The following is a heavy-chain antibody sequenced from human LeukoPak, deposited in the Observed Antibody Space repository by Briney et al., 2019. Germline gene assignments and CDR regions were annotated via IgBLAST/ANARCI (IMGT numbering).Heavy chain of an antibody. CDR1: GFTFSSSA. D-gene: IGHD6-13*01. Sequence: GGSLRLSCAASGFTFSSSAMCWVRQAPGKGLEWVSTISDSAGSTYYADSVKGRFTVSRDNSKNTLYLQMNSLRAEDTAVYYCAKPPGIAAAGTGRGYYFDYWGQGTLVTVSS. CDR2: ISDSAGST. J-gene: IGHJ4*02. CDR3: AKPPGIAAAGTGRGYYFDY. V-gene: IGHV3-23*01.